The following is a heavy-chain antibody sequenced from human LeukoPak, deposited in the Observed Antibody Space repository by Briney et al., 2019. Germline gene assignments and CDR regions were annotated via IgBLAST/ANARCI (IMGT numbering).Heavy chain of an antibody. Sequence: PVASVKVSCKASGYTFTSYDINWVRQATGQGPEWMGWMNPNSGNTGYAQKFQGRVTMTRNTSISTAYMELSSLRSEDTAVYYCARTHYDILTGYPQSRYYYYYMDVWGKGTTVTVSS. CDR2: MNPNSGNT. V-gene: IGHV1-8*01. CDR3: ARTHYDILTGYPQSRYYYYYMDV. D-gene: IGHD3-9*01. CDR1: GYTFTSYD. J-gene: IGHJ6*03.